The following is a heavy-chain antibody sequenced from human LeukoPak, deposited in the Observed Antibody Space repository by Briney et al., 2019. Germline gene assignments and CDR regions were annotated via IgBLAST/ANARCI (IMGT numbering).Heavy chain of an antibody. CDR1: GLTFSDYY. CDR3: AIQITMIVVVPYFDY. D-gene: IGHD3-22*01. J-gene: IGHJ4*02. CDR2: ISGSGTTT. V-gene: IGHV3-11*04. Sequence: GGSLRLSCAASGLTFSDYYMTWIRQAPGKGLEWVSSISGSGTTTYSADSVRGRFTVSRDNDKNSVFLYMNSLRAEDTAVYYCAIQITMIVVVPYFDYWGQGTLVTVSS.